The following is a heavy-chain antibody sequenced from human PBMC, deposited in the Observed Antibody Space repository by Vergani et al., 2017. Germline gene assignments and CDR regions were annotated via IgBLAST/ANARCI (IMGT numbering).Heavy chain of an antibody. V-gene: IGHV3-15*07. CDR3: AKGGVLLWFGEYDY. J-gene: IGHJ4*02. CDR2: IKSKTDGGTT. Sequence: EVQLVESGGGLVKPGGSLRLSCAASGFTFSNAWMNWVRQAPGKGLEWVGRIKSKTDGGTTDYAAPVKGRFTISRDDSKNTLYLQMNSLKTEDTAVYYCAKGGVLLWFGEYDYWGQGTLVTVSS. CDR1: GFTFSNAW. D-gene: IGHD3-10*01.